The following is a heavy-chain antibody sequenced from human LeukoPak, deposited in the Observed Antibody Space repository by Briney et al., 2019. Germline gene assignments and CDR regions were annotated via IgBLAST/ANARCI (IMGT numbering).Heavy chain of an antibody. J-gene: IGHJ5*02. V-gene: IGHV1-2*02. CDR3: ARSIILPWFDP. CDR1: GYTFTGYY. CDR2: INPNSGGT. Sequence: GASVKVSCKASGYTFTGYYIHWVRQAPGQGREWMGWINPNSGGTNYAQKFQGRVTMTRDTSTSTVYMELSSLRSEDTAVYYCARSIILPWFDPWGQGTLVTVSS. D-gene: IGHD3-10*01.